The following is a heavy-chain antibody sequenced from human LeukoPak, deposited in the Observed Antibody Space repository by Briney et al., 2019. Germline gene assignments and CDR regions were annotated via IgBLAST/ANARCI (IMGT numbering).Heavy chain of an antibody. Sequence: GASVKVSCKASGYTFTGYYMHWVRQAPGQGLEWMGWINPNSGGTNYAQKFQGWVTMTRDTSISTAYMELSRLRSDDTAVYYCAITKYTVPGTFGLGYWGQGTLVTVSS. V-gene: IGHV1-2*04. D-gene: IGHD6-19*01. CDR1: GYTFTGYY. CDR3: AITKYTVPGTFGLGY. CDR2: INPNSGGT. J-gene: IGHJ4*02.